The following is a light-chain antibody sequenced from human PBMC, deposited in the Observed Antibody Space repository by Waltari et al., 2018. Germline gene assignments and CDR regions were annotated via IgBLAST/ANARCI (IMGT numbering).Light chain of an antibody. J-gene: IGLJ3*02. V-gene: IGLV2-14*03. CDR3: NSYTSSASRV. CDR2: NVK. CDR1: SRDVGGYDY. Sequence: QSALTQPASVSGSPGQSITIPCTGTSRDVGGYDYVSWYQQHSGKAPKRIIFNVKNRPAGVSTRFSGSKSGNTASLTISGLQAEDEAHYYCNSYTSSASRVFGGGTKLTVL.